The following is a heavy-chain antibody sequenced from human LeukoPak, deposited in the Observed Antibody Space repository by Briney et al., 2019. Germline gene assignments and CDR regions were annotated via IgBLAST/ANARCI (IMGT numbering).Heavy chain of an antibody. CDR3: ARDRAYYDILTGYYRDFIY. J-gene: IGHJ4*02. D-gene: IGHD3-9*01. Sequence: GGSLRLSCAASGFTFSDYYMRWIRQAPGKGLEWVSYISSSGSTIYYADSVKGRFTISRDNAKNSLYLQMNSLRAEDTAVYYCARDRAYYDILTGYYRDFIYWGQGTLVTVSS. CDR1: GFTFSDYY. CDR2: ISSSGSTI. V-gene: IGHV3-11*01.